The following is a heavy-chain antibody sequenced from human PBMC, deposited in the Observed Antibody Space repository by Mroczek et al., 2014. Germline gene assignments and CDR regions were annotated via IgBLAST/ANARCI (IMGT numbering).Heavy chain of an antibody. CDR1: GGSISSGSYY. V-gene: IGHV4-61*02. D-gene: IGHD3-10*01. J-gene: IGHJ6*02. Sequence: QVQLQESGPGLVKPSQTLSLTCTVSGGSISSGSYYWSWIRQPAGKGLEWIGRIYTSGSTNYNPSLKSRVTISVDTSKNQFSLKLSSVTAADTAVYYCARARYYYGSGSYYYYYGMDVVGPRDHGHPSP. CDR2: IYTSGST. CDR3: ARARYYYGSGSYYYYYGMDV.